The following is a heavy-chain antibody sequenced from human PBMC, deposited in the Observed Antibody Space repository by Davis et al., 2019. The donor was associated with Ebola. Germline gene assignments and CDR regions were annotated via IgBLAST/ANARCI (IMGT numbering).Heavy chain of an antibody. CDR2: IYPGDSDT. V-gene: IGHV5-51*01. J-gene: IGHJ3*02. Sequence: GESLKISCKGSGYSFTSYWIGWVRQMPGKGLEWMGIIYPGDSDTRYSPSFQGQVTISADKSISTAYLQWSSLKASDTAMYYCARTNARPYYYDSSGHPWGDAFDIWGQGTMDTVSS. CDR1: GYSFTSYW. D-gene: IGHD3-22*01. CDR3: ARTNARPYYYDSSGHPWGDAFDI.